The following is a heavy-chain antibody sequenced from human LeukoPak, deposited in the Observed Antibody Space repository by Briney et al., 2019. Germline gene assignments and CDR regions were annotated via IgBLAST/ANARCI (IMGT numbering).Heavy chain of an antibody. CDR1: GHSISSGYY. D-gene: IGHD5-18*01. J-gene: IGHJ4*02. CDR3: ARGPPRYSSY. CDR2: IDRSGST. Sequence: SETLSLTCSVSGHSISSGYYWGWVRQAPGKGLEWIGSIDRSGSTNYNPSLKSRVTISVDTSKNQFSLNVSSVTAADTAVYYCARGPPRYSSYWGQGTLVIVSS. V-gene: IGHV4-38-2*02.